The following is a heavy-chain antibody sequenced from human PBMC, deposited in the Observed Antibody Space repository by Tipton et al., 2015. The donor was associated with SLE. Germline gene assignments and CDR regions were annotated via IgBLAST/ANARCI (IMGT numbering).Heavy chain of an antibody. J-gene: IGHJ2*01. Sequence: LSLTCAASGFTVSSDYMSWVRQAPGKGLEWVSVIYSGGSTYYADSVKGRFTISRHNSKNTLYLQMNSLRAEDTAVYYCARGIRAAALDLWGRGTLVTVSS. CDR2: IYSGGST. CDR3: ARGIRAAALDL. V-gene: IGHV3-53*04. D-gene: IGHD6-13*01. CDR1: GFTVSSDY.